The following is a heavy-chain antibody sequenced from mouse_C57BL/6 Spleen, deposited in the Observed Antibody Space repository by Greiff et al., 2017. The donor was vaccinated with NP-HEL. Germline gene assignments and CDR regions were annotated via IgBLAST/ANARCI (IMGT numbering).Heavy chain of an antibody. Sequence: QVQLKQPGAELVRPGTSVKLSCKASGYTFTSYWMHWVKQRPGQGLEWIGVIDPSDSYTNYNQKFKGQATLTVDTSSSTAYMQLSSLTSEDAAVYYCARRGDSYFDYWGQGTTLTVSS. CDR3: ARRGDSYFDY. CDR1: GYTFTSYW. CDR2: IDPSDSYT. V-gene: IGHV1-59*01. D-gene: IGHD2-13*01. J-gene: IGHJ2*01.